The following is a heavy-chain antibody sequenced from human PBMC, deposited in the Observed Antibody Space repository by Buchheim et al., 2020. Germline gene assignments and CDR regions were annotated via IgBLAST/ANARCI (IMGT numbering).Heavy chain of an antibody. D-gene: IGHD2-2*01. Sequence: QVQLVESGGGVVQPGGSLRLSCAASRLTFSSYGMHWVRQAPGKGLEWVAVISYVGSHKYYGDSVKGRFSISSDNSKNTLYLQMNNLGAEDTAVYYCAKDLVPDCSSTSCYVYPYYCYGMDIWGQGTT. J-gene: IGHJ6*02. CDR2: ISYVGSHK. CDR3: AKDLVPDCSSTSCYVYPYYCYGMDI. V-gene: IGHV3-30*18. CDR1: RLTFSSYG.